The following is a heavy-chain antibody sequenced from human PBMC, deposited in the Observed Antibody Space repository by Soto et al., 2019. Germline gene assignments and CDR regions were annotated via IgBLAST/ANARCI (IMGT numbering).Heavy chain of an antibody. Sequence: QLQLQESGPGLVKPSETLSLTCSVSGGSISSSNYYWAWIRQPPGKGLEWIGGIYHTGETYYNPSLTPRVTLSVDTSKNQFSLILNSVTAADTALYYCLRHEQLVGLNVYWGRGALVTVSS. J-gene: IGHJ4*02. D-gene: IGHD1-26*01. CDR3: LRHEQLVGLNVY. CDR2: IYHTGET. V-gene: IGHV4-39*01. CDR1: GGSISSSNYY.